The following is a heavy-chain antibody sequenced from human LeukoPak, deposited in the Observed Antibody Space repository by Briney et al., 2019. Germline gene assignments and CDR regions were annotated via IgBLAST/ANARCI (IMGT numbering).Heavy chain of an antibody. D-gene: IGHD3-9*01. CDR3: AKCYFDWSLCYYFDY. Sequence: GGSLRLSCAASGFTFSSYGMHWVRQAPGKGLEWVAVISYDGSNKYYADSVKGRFTISRDNSKNTLYLQMNSLRAEDTAVYYCAKCYFDWSLCYYFDYWGQGTLVTVSS. V-gene: IGHV3-30*18. CDR1: GFTFSSYG. J-gene: IGHJ4*02. CDR2: ISYDGSNK.